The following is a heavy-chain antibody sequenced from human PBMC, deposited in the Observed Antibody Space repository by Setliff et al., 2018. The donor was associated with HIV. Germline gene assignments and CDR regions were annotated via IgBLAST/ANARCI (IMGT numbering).Heavy chain of an antibody. J-gene: IGHJ4*02. CDR1: GGSISSYY. D-gene: IGHD4-17*01. CDR2: IYTSGTT. V-gene: IGHV4-4*07. CDR3: ARAIRRAPPSDYLPGDCFDS. Sequence: SETLSLTCTVSGGSISSYYWSWIRQPAGKGLEWIGRIYTSGTTNYNPSLKSRVTMSVDTSKKQFSLKLSSVTAADTAVYYCARAIRRAPPSDYLPGDCFDSWGQGTLVTVS.